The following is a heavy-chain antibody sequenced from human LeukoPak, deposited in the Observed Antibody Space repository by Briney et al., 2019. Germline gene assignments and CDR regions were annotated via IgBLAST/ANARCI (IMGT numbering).Heavy chain of an antibody. Sequence: GGSLRLSCAASGFTVSSNYMSWVRQAPGEGLEWVSVIYSGGSTSYADSVMGRCTISTDDSKNTLYLLMTSLRAEATAVDYCASIPYYYDSSGYYPLDYWGQGTLVTVSS. V-gene: IGHV3-53*01. CDR3: ASIPYYYDSSGYYPLDY. CDR2: IYSGGST. CDR1: GFTVSSNY. D-gene: IGHD3-22*01. J-gene: IGHJ4*02.